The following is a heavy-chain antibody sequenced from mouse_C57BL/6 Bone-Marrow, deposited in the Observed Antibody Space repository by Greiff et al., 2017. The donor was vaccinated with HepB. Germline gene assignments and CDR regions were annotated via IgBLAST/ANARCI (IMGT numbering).Heavy chain of an antibody. Sequence: EVNVVESGGGLVQSGRSLRLSCATSGFTFSDFYMEWVRQAPGKGLEWIAASRNKANDYTTEYSASVKGRFIVSRDTSQSILYLQMNALRAEDTAIYYCAREQGSSYWYFDVWGTGTTVTVSS. CDR3: AREQGSSYWYFDV. V-gene: IGHV7-1*01. CDR1: GFTFSDFY. D-gene: IGHD1-1*01. CDR2: SRNKANDYTT. J-gene: IGHJ1*03.